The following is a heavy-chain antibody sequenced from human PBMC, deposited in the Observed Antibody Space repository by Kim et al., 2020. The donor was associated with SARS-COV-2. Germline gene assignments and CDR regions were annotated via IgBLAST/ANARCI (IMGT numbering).Heavy chain of an antibody. D-gene: IGHD6-13*01. J-gene: IGHJ5*02. V-gene: IGHV5-51*01. CDR1: GYSFTTYW. CDR3: TRRPGYTSSWEGFDP. Sequence: GESPKISCKGSGYSFTTYWIAWVRQMSGKGLEWMGIIYPGDSDTRYNPSFQGQVTISADKSISTAYLQWSSLKVSDTAIYYCTRRPGYTSSWEGFDPWGQGTLVTVSS. CDR2: IYPGDSDT.